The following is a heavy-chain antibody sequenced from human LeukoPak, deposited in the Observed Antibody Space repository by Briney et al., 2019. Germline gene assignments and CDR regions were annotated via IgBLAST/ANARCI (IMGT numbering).Heavy chain of an antibody. D-gene: IGHD3-9*01. CDR2: ISSSSSYI. Sequence: GGSLRLSRAASGFTFSSYSMNWVRQAPGKGLEWVSSISSSSSYIYYADSVKGRFTISRDNAKNSLYLQMNSLRAEDTAVYYCARVRYDILTGPIDYWGQGTLVTVSS. CDR1: GFTFSSYS. J-gene: IGHJ4*02. CDR3: ARVRYDILTGPIDY. V-gene: IGHV3-21*01.